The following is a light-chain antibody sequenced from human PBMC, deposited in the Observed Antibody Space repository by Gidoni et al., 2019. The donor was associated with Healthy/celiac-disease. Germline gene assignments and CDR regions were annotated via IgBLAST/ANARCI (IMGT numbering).Light chain of an antibody. V-gene: IGKV3-15*01. CDR1: QSVSSN. CDR3: QQYNNWPPGRT. J-gene: IGKJ1*01. CDR2: GAS. Sequence: EIVMTQSPATLSVSPGERATLSCRASQSVSSNLAWYQQKPGQAPRLLIYGASTRATGIPARFSGSGSGTEFTLTISSLQSEDFVVYYCQQYNNWPPGRTVGQGTKVEIK.